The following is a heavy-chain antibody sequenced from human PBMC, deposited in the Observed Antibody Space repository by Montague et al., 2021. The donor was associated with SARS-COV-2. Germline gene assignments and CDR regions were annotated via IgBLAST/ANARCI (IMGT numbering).Heavy chain of an antibody. CDR3: ARVPNGRHDN. Sequence: SDTVSLTPTVSGGSVSSDTHNWAWIREPPGKGLEWIASIFYKGNTYYNPSLRSRFTISINTSKNQFFLRVASVTAADTAVYYCARVPNGRHDNWGPGALVTVSS. CDR1: GGSVSSDTHN. CDR2: IFYKGNT. V-gene: IGHV4-39*01. D-gene: IGHD2-8*01. J-gene: IGHJ4*02.